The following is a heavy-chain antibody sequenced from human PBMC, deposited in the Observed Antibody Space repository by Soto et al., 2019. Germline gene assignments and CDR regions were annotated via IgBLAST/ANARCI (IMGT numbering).Heavy chain of an antibody. Sequence: GGSLRLSCAASGFTFSSYAMHWVRQAPGKGLEWVAVISYDGSNKYYADSVKGRFTISRDNSKNTLYLQMNSLRAEDTAAYYCARGPGYYFDYWGQGTLVTVSS. J-gene: IGHJ4*02. CDR2: ISYDGSNK. CDR3: ARGPGYYFDY. V-gene: IGHV3-30-3*01. CDR1: GFTFSSYA.